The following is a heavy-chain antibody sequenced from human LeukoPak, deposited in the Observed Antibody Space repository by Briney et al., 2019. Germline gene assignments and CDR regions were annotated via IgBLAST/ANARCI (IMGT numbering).Heavy chain of an antibody. CDR2: IRYDGSNK. Sequence: GGSLRLSCAASGFTFSSYGMHWVRQAPGKGLEWVAFIRYDGSNKYYADSVEGRFTISRDNSKNTLYLQMNSLRAEDTAVYYCASQQSFHYYYMDVWGKGTTVTVSS. D-gene: IGHD2/OR15-2a*01. CDR3: ASQQSFHYYYMDV. J-gene: IGHJ6*03. CDR1: GFTFSSYG. V-gene: IGHV3-30*02.